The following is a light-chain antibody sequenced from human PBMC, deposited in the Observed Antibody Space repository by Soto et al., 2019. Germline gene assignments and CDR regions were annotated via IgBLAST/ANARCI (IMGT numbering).Light chain of an antibody. J-gene: IGLJ1*01. CDR3: SSYAGNNNYV. Sequence: QSALTQPPSASGSPGQSVTMSCTGSSGDVGTYALVSWYQQHPGKAPKLLIYGVGKRPSGVPERFSGSQSGNTASLTVSGLQSEDEADYFCSSYAGNNNYVFGTGTKLTVL. CDR2: GVG. CDR1: SGDVGTYAL. V-gene: IGLV2-8*01.